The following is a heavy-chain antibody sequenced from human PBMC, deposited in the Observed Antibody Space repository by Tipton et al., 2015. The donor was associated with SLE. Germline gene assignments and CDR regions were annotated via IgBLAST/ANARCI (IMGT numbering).Heavy chain of an antibody. CDR1: GGSISSSSYY. CDR3: ARDRDYDSTGPLGWFDP. D-gene: IGHD3-22*01. V-gene: IGHV4-39*07. J-gene: IGHJ5*02. Sequence: TLSLTCTVSGGSISSSSYYWGWIRQPPGKGLEWIGSIYYSGSTNYNPSLKSRVTISVDTSKNQFSLKLSSVTAADTAVYYCARDRDYDSTGPLGWFDPWGQGTLVTVSS. CDR2: IYYSGST.